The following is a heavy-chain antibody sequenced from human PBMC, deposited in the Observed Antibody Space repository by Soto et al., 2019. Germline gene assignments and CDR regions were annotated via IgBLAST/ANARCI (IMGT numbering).Heavy chain of an antibody. V-gene: IGHV3-30-3*01. CDR1: GFTFSSYA. D-gene: IGHD1-26*01. Sequence: QVQLVESGGGVVQPGRSLRLSCAASGFTFSSYAMPWVRQAPGKGLEWVAVISYDGSNKYYADSVKGRFTISRDNSKNTLYLQMNSLRAEDTAVYYCARTLVGATVDYYYGMDVWGQGTTVTVSS. J-gene: IGHJ6*02. CDR2: ISYDGSNK. CDR3: ARTLVGATVDYYYGMDV.